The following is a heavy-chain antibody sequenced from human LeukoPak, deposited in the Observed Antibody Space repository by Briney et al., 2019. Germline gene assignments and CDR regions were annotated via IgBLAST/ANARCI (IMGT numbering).Heavy chain of an antibody. CDR2: INQDGSGK. Sequence: GGSLRLSCAASGFTFINFAMTWVRQATGKGLEWVANINQDGSGKYYLDSLRGRFTISRDNAKNSLYLQVNSMRAEDTAVYYCVRGVDYWGQGILVTVSS. CDR3: VRGVDY. CDR1: GFTFINFA. J-gene: IGHJ4*02. V-gene: IGHV3-7*04.